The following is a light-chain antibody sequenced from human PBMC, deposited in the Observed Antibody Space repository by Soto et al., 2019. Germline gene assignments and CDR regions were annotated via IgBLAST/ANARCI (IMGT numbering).Light chain of an antibody. Sequence: EIMLTQSPGTLSLSPGERATLSCRASQRVSSNYLAWYQQKPGQAPRLLIYGASSRATGIPDRFSGSGSGTDFTLTISKLEPEDFAVYYCQQYGSSPTTFGQGTKVDIK. CDR1: QRVSSNY. V-gene: IGKV3-20*01. CDR2: GAS. J-gene: IGKJ1*01. CDR3: QQYGSSPTT.